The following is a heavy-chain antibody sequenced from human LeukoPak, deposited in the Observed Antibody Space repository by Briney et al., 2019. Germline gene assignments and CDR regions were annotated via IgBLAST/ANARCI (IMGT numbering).Heavy chain of an antibody. J-gene: IGHJ4*02. Sequence: GGSLRLSCAASGFTFSDYYMSWIRQAPGKGLEWVSSISSSSSYIYYADSVRGRFTISRDNAKNSLYLQMNSLRAEDTAVYYCASGGIYYGAAFDFWGQGTLVTVSS. CDR3: ASGGIYYGAAFDF. CDR2: ISSSSSYI. V-gene: IGHV3-11*04. D-gene: IGHD1-26*01. CDR1: GFTFSDYY.